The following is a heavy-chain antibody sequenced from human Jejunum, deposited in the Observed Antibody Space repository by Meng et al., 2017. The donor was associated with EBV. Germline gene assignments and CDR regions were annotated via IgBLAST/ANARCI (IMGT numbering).Heavy chain of an antibody. V-gene: IGHV4-34*01. CDR3: AQGPAHSKFGY. J-gene: IGHJ4*02. CDR2: IYGDEDT. Sequence: KHTHTLSLTCSVYERSSGGYDGCWIRQPPGKALEWIGEIYGDEDTQYSPSLKSRLTVTQDTSKNQFSLTLTYVAAVDTALYYCAQGPAHSKFGYWGQGTLVTVSS. CDR1: ERSSGGYD.